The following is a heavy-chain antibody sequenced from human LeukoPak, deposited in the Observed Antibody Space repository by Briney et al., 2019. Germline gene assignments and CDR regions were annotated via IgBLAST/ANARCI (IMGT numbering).Heavy chain of an antibody. CDR2: MNPNSGNT. Sequence: ASVKVSCKASGYTFTNYDINWVRQATGQGLEWLGWMNPNSGNTGYAQKFQGRVTMTRNTSISTAYMELSSLRSEDTAVYYCARGIYGDYTLEDYWGQGTLVTVSS. V-gene: IGHV1-8*02. D-gene: IGHD4-17*01. J-gene: IGHJ4*02. CDR3: ARGIYGDYTLEDY. CDR1: GYTFTNYD.